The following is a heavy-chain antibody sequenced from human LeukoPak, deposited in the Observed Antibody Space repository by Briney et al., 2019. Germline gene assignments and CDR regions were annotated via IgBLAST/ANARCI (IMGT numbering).Heavy chain of an antibody. CDR2: IYHSGST. CDR1: GGSISGGGYS. D-gene: IGHD3-3*01. J-gene: IGHJ4*02. Sequence: SETLSLTCAVSGGSISGGGYSWSWIRQPPGKGLEWIGYIYHSGSTYYNTSLKSRVTISVDRSKNQFSLKPSSVTAADMAVYYCARESYDFWSGPLGFFDYWGQGTLVTVSS. CDR3: ARESYDFWSGPLGFFDY. V-gene: IGHV4-30-2*01.